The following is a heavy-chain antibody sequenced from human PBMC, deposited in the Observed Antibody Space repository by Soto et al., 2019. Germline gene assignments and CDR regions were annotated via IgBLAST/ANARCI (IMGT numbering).Heavy chain of an antibody. CDR1: GFTFSSYG. J-gene: IGHJ6*02. V-gene: IGHV3-30*18. CDR3: AKEHVVVTAIRLNYYYYYGMDV. CDR2: ISYDGSNK. D-gene: IGHD2-21*02. Sequence: GGSLRLSCAASGFTFSSYGMHWVRQAPGKGLEWVAVISYDGSNKYYADSVKGRFTTSRDNSKNTLYLQMNSLRAEDTAVYYCAKEHVVVTAIRLNYYYYYGMDVWGQGTTVTVSS.